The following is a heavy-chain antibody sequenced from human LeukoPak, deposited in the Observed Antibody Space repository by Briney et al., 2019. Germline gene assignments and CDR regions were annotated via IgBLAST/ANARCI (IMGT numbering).Heavy chain of an antibody. V-gene: IGHV3-23*01. CDR1: GFTFSSYA. Sequence: GGPLRLSCAASGFTFSSYAMHWVRQAPGKGLEWVAAISGSGGSTYYADSVKGRFTISRDNSKNTLYLQMNSLRAEDTAVYYCAKTEQWLLGAFDYWGQGTLVTVSS. CDR2: ISGSGGST. J-gene: IGHJ4*02. D-gene: IGHD6-19*01. CDR3: AKTEQWLLGAFDY.